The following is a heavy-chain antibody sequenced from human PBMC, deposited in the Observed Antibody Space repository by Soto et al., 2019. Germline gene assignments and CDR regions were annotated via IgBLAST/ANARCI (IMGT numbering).Heavy chain of an antibody. CDR1: GLTFSSYG. CDR3: VVDTTGLLDY. CDR2: IWYDGNRK. D-gene: IGHD3-22*01. J-gene: IGHJ4*02. Sequence: PGGSLRLSCAASGLTFSSYGMHWVRQAPGKGLEWVAVIWYDGNRKYYGDSVRGRFTISRDNSKNTLYLEMNTLRAEDTAVYYCVVDTTGLLDYWGQGTLVTVSS. V-gene: IGHV3-33*03.